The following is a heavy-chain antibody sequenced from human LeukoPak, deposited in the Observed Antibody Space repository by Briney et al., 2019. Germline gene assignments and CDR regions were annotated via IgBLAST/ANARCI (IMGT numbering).Heavy chain of an antibody. Sequence: GGSLRLSCAASEFTFRSHAMSWLRQAPGKGLEWVSTISGSGRDTYYTDSVKGRFTISRDNSRDTLFFQMNSLRAEDTAIYYCARHTRRAFDIWGQGTILSVS. J-gene: IGHJ3*02. CDR1: EFTFRSHA. CDR2: ISGSGRDT. V-gene: IGHV3-23*01. CDR3: ARHTRRAFDI.